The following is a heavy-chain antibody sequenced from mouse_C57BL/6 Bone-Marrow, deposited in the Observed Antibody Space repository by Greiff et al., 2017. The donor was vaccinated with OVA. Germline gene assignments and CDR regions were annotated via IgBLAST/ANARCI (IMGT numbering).Heavy chain of an antibody. CDR3: ARHYYWYFDV. D-gene: IGHD1-2*01. CDR2: IDPSDSYT. Sequence: QVQLQQPGAELVMPGASVKLSCKASGYTFTSYWMHWVKQRPGQGLEWIGEIDPSDSYTNYNQKFKGKSTLTVDKSSSTAYMQLSSLTSEDSAVYYCARHYYWYFDVWGTGTTVTVSS. CDR1: GYTFTSYW. J-gene: IGHJ1*03. V-gene: IGHV1-69*01.